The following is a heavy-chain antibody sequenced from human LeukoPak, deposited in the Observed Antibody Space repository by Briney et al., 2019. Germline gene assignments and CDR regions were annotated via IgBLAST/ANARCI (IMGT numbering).Heavy chain of an antibody. J-gene: IGHJ3*02. D-gene: IGHD3-22*01. Sequence: SVKVSCKASGFTFTSSAVQWVRQARGQRLEWIGWIVVGSGNTNYAQKFQERVTITRDMSTSTAYMELRSLRSDDTAVYYCARVRYYDSSGLFDAFDIWGQGTMVTVSS. CDR3: ARVRYYDSSGLFDAFDI. CDR2: IVVGSGNT. CDR1: GFTFTSSA. V-gene: IGHV1-58*01.